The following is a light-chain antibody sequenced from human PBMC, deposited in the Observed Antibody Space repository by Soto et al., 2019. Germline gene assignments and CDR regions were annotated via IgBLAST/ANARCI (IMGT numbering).Light chain of an antibody. CDR2: GAS. J-gene: IGKJ2*01. CDR3: QHYNNWPFT. CDR1: QSVSSN. Sequence: EIVMTQSPATLSVSPGERATLSCRASQSVSSNLAWYQQKPGQAPTLLIYGASARATGIPARFSGSGSGTEFTLTISSLQSEDFAVYYCQHYNNWPFTFGQGTKWIS. V-gene: IGKV3-15*01.